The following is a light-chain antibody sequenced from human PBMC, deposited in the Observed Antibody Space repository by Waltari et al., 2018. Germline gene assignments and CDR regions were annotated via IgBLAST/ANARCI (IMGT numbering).Light chain of an antibody. CDR3: SAYTRSGTYV. CDR1: SSDVGGYKS. V-gene: IGLV2-14*03. CDR2: DVT. Sequence: QSALTQAASVSGSPGQSITISCTGTSSDVGGYKSVSWYQQHPAKAPKVLIYDVTNRPSGVSNRFSGSKSGNTASLTISGLQAEDEADYYCSAYTRSGTYVFGTGTKVTVL. J-gene: IGLJ1*01.